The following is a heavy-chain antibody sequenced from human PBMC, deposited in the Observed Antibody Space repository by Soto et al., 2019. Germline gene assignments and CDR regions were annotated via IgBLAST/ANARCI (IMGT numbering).Heavy chain of an antibody. Sequence: QVQLVQSGAEVKKPGASVKVSCKASGYTFTSYGISWVRQAPGQGLEWMGWISAYNGNTNYAQKLQGRVTMTTDTSTSTADMELRSLRSDDTAVYYCARVRTTYSSGWTDCGSWGQGTLVAVSS. J-gene: IGHJ1*01. CDR2: ISAYNGNT. D-gene: IGHD6-25*01. V-gene: IGHV1-18*01. CDR3: ARVRTTYSSGWTDCGS. CDR1: GYTFTSYG.